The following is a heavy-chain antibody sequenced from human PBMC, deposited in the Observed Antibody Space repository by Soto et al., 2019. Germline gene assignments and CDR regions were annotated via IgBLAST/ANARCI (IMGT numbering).Heavy chain of an antibody. Sequence: GGSLRLSCAASGFTFSSYSMNWVRQAPGKGLEWVSSISSSSSYIYYADSVKGRFTISRDNAKNSLYLQMNSLRAEDTAVYYCAREDATLRSSSWYVLDYWGQGTLVTVSS. D-gene: IGHD6-13*01. V-gene: IGHV3-21*01. J-gene: IGHJ4*02. CDR2: ISSSSSYI. CDR3: AREDATLRSSSWYVLDY. CDR1: GFTFSSYS.